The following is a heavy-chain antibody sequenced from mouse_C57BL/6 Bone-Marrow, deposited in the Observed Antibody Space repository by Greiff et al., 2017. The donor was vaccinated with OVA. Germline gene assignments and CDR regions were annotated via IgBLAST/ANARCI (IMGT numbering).Heavy chain of an antibody. Sequence: QVQLKQPGAELVKPGASVKMSCKASGYTFTSYWITWVKQRPGQGLEWIGDLYPGNGSTNYNEKFKSKATLTVDTSSSTAYWQLSSLTYEDSAVYYCAREYYYGSVYYAMDYWGQGTSVTVSS. CDR3: AREYYYGSVYYAMDY. CDR1: GYTFTSYW. CDR2: LYPGNGST. J-gene: IGHJ4*01. D-gene: IGHD1-1*01. V-gene: IGHV1-55*01.